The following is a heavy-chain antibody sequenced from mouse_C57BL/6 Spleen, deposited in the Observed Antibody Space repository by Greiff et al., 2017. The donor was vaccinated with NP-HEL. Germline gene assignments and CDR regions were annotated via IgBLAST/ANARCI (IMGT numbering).Heavy chain of an antibody. D-gene: IGHD1-1*01. V-gene: IGHV10-3*01. CDR2: ISSKSSNYAT. CDR1: GFTFNTYA. CDR3: VREGDYLGFDY. J-gene: IGHJ2*01. Sequence: EVHLVESGGGLVQPKGSLKLSCAASGFTFNTYAMHWVRQAPGKGLEWVARISSKSSNYATYYAGSVKDRFTISRDESQSMLYLQMNNLKTEDTAMYYCVREGDYLGFDYWGQGTTLTVSS.